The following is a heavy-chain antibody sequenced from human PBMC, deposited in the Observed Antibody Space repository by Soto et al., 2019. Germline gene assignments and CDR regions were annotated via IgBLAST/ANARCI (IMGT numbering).Heavy chain of an antibody. CDR2: ISGDGASI. J-gene: IGHJ4*02. CDR1: GFTFSSYG. V-gene: IGHV3-23*01. D-gene: IGHD3-3*01. Sequence: EVHLLESGGGLAQPGGSLTLSCAASGFTFSSYGMTWVRQAPGKGLEWVSAISGDGASIYYADSVKGRFTITRDNSKSQLSLQMDMLSADDTAVYYCANYVFCDRDGGHWHVAYWGQGTLVSVSS. CDR3: ANYVFCDRDGGHWHVAY.